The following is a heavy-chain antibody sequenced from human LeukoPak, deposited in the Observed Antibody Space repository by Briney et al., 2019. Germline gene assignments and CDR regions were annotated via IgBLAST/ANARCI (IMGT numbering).Heavy chain of an antibody. V-gene: IGHV4-61*02. CDR2: IYTSGST. CDR1: GGSISSGDYY. D-gene: IGHD5-18*01. Sequence: SETLSLTCTVSGGSISSGDYYWSWIRQPAGEGLEWIGRIYTSGSTNYNPSLKSRVTISVDTSKNQFSLKLSSVTAADTAAYYCARIARGYSYDAFDIWGQGTMVTVSS. J-gene: IGHJ3*02. CDR3: ARIARGYSYDAFDI.